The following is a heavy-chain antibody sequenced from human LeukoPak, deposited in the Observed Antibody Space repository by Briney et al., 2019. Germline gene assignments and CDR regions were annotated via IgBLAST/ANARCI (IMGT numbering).Heavy chain of an antibody. J-gene: IGHJ4*02. D-gene: IGHD6-13*01. V-gene: IGHV4-59*08. CDR1: GGSISSYY. CDR3: ARSPTGYSSSWYRAYFDY. Sequence: SETLSLTCTVSGGSISSYYWSWIRQPPGKGLEWIGYIYYSGSTNYNPSLKSRVTISVDTSKNQFSLKLSSVTAADTAVYYCARSPTGYSSSWYRAYFDYWGQGTLVTVSS. CDR2: IYYSGST.